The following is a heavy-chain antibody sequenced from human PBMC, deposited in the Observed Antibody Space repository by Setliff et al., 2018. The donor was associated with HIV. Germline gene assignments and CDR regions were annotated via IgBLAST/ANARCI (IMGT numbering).Heavy chain of an antibody. CDR3: ARGGGGSWLLYYGMDV. Sequence: PSETLSLTCAVSGGSISSTNWWSWVRQPPGKGLEWIGEIYHTGSTNYNPSLKSRVTISVDKSKNQFSLKLSSVTAADTAVYHCARGGGGSWLLYYGMDVWGQGTTVTVSS. V-gene: IGHV4-4*02. D-gene: IGHD6-13*01. CDR2: IYHTGST. CDR1: GGSISSTNW. J-gene: IGHJ6*02.